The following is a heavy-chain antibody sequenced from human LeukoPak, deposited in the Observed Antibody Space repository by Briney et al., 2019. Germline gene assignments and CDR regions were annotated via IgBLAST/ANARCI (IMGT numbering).Heavy chain of an antibody. J-gene: IGHJ4*02. D-gene: IGHD5-18*01. CDR2: TNWNGART. CDR1: GFTFSSYG. CDR3: ARGAEVQLWSYYFDY. V-gene: IGHV3-20*04. Sequence: PGGSLRLSCAASGFTFSSYGMSWVRQAPGKGLEWVSGTNWNGARTGYADSVKGRFIISRDNAKNSLYLQMNSLRAEDTALYYCARGAEVQLWSYYFDYWGQGTLVTVSS.